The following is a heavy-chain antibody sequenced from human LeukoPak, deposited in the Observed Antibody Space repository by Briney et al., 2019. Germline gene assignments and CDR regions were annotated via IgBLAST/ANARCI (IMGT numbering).Heavy chain of an antibody. D-gene: IGHD3-16*01. CDR2: IKEDGSEK. CDR3: ARDGEITLGTDY. J-gene: IGHJ4*02. V-gene: IGHV3-7*01. CDR1: GFTFNHYW. Sequence: PGGSLRLSCAASGFTFNHYWMTWVRQAPGKGLEWVANIKEDGSEKYYVDSVRGRFTISRDNAKKSLYLEMNSLRAEDTAVYYCARDGEITLGTDYWGQGTLVTVSS.